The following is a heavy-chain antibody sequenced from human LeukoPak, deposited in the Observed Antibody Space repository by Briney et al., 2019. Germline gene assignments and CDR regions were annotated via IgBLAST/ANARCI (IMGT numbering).Heavy chain of an antibody. D-gene: IGHD3-22*01. CDR2: IYYSGST. Sequence: SETLSLTCTVSGGSINSSSYYWGWIRQPPGKGLEWIGTIYYSGSTYYNPSLKSRVTISVDTSKNQFSLKLSSVTASDTAVYYCARNYDSSGYYYFDYWGQGTLVTVSS. CDR3: ARNYDSSGYYYFDY. J-gene: IGHJ4*02. V-gene: IGHV4-39*01. CDR1: GGSINSSSYY.